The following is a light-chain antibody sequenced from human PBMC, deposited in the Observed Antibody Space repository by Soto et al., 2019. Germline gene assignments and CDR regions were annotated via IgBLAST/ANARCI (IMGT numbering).Light chain of an antibody. J-gene: IGLJ1*01. V-gene: IGLV2-14*01. CDR2: DVS. CDR1: SSDVCGYNY. CDR3: SSYTSSSTPV. Sequence: QSALTQPASVSGSPGQSITISCTGTSSDVCGYNYVSWYQQHPGKAPKLMIYDVSNRPSGVSNRFSGSKSGNTASLTISGLQAEDEADYYCSSYTSSSTPVFGTGTKLTVL.